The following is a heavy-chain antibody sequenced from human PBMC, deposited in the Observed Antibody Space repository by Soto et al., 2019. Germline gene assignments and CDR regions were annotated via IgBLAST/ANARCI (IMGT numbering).Heavy chain of an antibody. J-gene: IGHJ4*02. CDR3: AKAKNDYNWDNRPPFDY. Sequence: GGSLRLSCEASGLTLRNYAMTWIRQAPGKGLEWVSLISANDVGTYYAESVKTRFTISTDQSRNTVYLQMDSLRADDTAIYYCAKAKNDYNWDNRPPFDYWGQGTLVTVSS. CDR1: GLTLRNYA. CDR2: ISANDVGT. V-gene: IGHV3-23*01. D-gene: IGHD1-20*01.